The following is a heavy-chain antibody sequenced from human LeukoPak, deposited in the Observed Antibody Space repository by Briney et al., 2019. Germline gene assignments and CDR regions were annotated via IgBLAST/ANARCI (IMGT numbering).Heavy chain of an antibody. J-gene: IGHJ4*02. CDR1: GGTFSSYA. D-gene: IGHD3-10*01. CDR2: IIPILGIA. V-gene: IGHV1-69*04. CDR3: ARGVWGLGSGSYGHFDY. Sequence: GSSVKVSCKASGGTFSSYAISWVRQAPGQGLEWMGRIIPILGIANYAQKFQGRVTITADKSTSTAYMELSSLRSEDTAVYYCARGVWGLGSGSYGHFDYWGQGTLVTVSS.